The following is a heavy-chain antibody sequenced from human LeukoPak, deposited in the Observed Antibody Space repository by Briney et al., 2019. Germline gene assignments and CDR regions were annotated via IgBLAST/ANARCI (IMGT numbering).Heavy chain of an antibody. V-gene: IGHV3-23*01. Sequence: GGSLRLSCAASGFTFSSYAMNWVRQAPGKGLEWVSTISDSGGRAYYADSVKGRVTISRDNSKNTLYLQMNTLRAEDTAVYYCARVDGYDFFFDYWGQGTLVTVSS. D-gene: IGHD3-3*01. CDR3: ARVDGYDFFFDY. J-gene: IGHJ4*02. CDR1: GFTFSSYA. CDR2: ISDSGGRA.